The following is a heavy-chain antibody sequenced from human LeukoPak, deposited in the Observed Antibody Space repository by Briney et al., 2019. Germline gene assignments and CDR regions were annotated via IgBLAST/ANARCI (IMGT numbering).Heavy chain of an antibody. Sequence: SETLSLTCAVYDGSFSGYYWSWIRQPPGKGLEWIGEINHSGSTNYNPSLKGRVTISLDTSKSQFSLKVRYVTAADTAVYYCARGLNDSWTGENYWGQGTLVTVSS. CDR1: DGSFSGYY. CDR3: ARGLNDSWTGENY. CDR2: INHSGST. V-gene: IGHV4-34*01. D-gene: IGHD3-3*01. J-gene: IGHJ4*02.